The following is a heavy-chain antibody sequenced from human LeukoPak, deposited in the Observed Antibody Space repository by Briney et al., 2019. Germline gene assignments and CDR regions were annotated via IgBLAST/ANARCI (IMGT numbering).Heavy chain of an antibody. D-gene: IGHD3-22*01. CDR3: AKDKEDSRGYYYVFDF. CDR1: GFTFDDYA. V-gene: IGHV3-9*01. CDR2: INWNSGSI. Sequence: PGGSLRLSCAASGFTFDDYAMHWVRQTPGKGPEWVAGINWNSGSIGYADSVKGRFTISRDNAKNHLYLQLNSLRAEDTALYYCAKDKEDSRGYYYVFDFWGQGTLVTVSS. J-gene: IGHJ4*02.